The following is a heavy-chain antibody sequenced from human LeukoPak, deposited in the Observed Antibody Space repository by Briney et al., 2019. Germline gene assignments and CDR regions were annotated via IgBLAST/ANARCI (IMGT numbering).Heavy chain of an antibody. CDR3: AREVRHYIEDIVVVVAATPRGAFDI. Sequence: PGGSLRLSCAASGFTFTNYAIHWVRQAPGKGLEWVAVISYDGTNKYFADSVKGRFTVSRDNSKNTLYLQMNSLRAEDTAVYYCAREVRHYIEDIVVVVAATPRGAFDIWGQGTMVTVSS. CDR2: ISYDGTNK. CDR1: GFTFTNYA. D-gene: IGHD2-15*01. V-gene: IGHV3-30-3*01. J-gene: IGHJ3*02.